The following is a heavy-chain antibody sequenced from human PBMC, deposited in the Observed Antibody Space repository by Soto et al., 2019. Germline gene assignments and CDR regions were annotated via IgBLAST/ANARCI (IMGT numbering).Heavy chain of an antibody. CDR1: GGSFSGYY. D-gene: IGHD3-3*01. V-gene: IGHV4-34*01. Sequence: SETLSLTCAVYGGSFSGYYWSWIRQPPGKGLEWIGEINHSGSTNYNPSLKSRVTISVDTSKNKFSLKLSSVTAADTAVYYCARGGPRITIFAVVHAWYYYGMDVWGQGTTVTVSS. CDR2: INHSGST. CDR3: ARGGPRITIFAVVHAWYYYGMDV. J-gene: IGHJ6*02.